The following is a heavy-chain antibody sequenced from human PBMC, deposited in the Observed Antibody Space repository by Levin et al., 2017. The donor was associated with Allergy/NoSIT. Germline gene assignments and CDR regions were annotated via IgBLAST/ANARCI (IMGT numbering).Heavy chain of an antibody. CDR2: ISYDGSNK. CDR3: ARDGQGSHYDFWSGYYTMRGGYYYGMDV. V-gene: IGHV3-30*04. CDR1: GFTFSSYA. J-gene: IGHJ6*02. D-gene: IGHD3-3*01. Sequence: GGSLRLSCAASGFTFSSYAMHWVRQAPGKGLEWVAVISYDGSNKYYADSVKGRFTISRDNSKNTLYLQMNSLRAEDTAVYYCARDGQGSHYDFWSGYYTMRGGYYYGMDVWGQGTTVTVSS.